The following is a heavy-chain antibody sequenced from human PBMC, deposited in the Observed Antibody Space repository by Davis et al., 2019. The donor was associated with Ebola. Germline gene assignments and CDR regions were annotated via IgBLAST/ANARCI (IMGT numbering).Heavy chain of an antibody. J-gene: IGHJ6*03. CDR2: IKTKTDGGTT. CDR1: GFTFSNAW. CDR3: TTGDVEVYPYYYYYMDV. V-gene: IGHV3-15*01. Sequence: GESLKISCAASGFTFSNAWMSWVRQGPGKGLEWVGLIKTKTDGGTTDYAAPVKGRFTISREDSKNTLYLQMNSLKTEDTGVYYCTTGDVEVYPYYYYYMDVWGTGATVTVSS.